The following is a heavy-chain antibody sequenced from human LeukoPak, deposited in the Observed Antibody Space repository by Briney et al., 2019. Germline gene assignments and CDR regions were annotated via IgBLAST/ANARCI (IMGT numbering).Heavy chain of an antibody. J-gene: IGHJ4*02. CDR3: AADPLYYYDSSGTFDY. D-gene: IGHD3-22*01. CDR1: GFTFTSSA. Sequence: PRASVKVSCKASGFTFTSSAMQWVRQARGQRLEWIGWIVVGSGNTNYAQKFQERVTITRDMSTSTAYMELSSLRSEDTAVYYCAADPLYYYDSSGTFDYWGQGTLVTVSS. CDR2: IVVGSGNT. V-gene: IGHV1-58*02.